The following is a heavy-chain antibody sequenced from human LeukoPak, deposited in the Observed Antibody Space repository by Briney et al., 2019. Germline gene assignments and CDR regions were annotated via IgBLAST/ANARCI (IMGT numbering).Heavy chain of an antibody. V-gene: IGHV3-30*03. CDR3: ASLVGATPH. J-gene: IGHJ4*02. CDR1: GFTFDDYG. D-gene: IGHD1-26*01. Sequence: GGSLRLSCAASGFTFDDYGMSWVRQVPGKGLEWVAVISYDGSNKYYADSVKGRFTISRDNSKNTLYLQMNSLRAEDTAVYYCASLVGATPHWGQGTLVTVSS. CDR2: ISYDGSNK.